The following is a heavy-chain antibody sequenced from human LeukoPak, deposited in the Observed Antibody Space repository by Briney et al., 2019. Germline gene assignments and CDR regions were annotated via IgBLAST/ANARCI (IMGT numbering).Heavy chain of an antibody. CDR3: ASWGRDGYNYDY. CDR1: GFTFSSYA. Sequence: GASLRLSCAASGFTFSSYAMSWVRQAPGKGLEWVSAISGSGGSTYYADSVKGRFTISRDNSKNTLYLQMNSLRAEDTAVYYCASWGRDGYNYDYWGQGTLVTVSS. CDR2: ISGSGGST. J-gene: IGHJ4*02. V-gene: IGHV3-23*01. D-gene: IGHD5-24*01.